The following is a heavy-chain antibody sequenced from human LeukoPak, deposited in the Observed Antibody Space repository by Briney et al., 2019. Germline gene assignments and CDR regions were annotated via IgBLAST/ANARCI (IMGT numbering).Heavy chain of an antibody. CDR2: IYYSGST. Sequence: PSETLSLTCTVSGGSISSYYWSWIRQPPGKGLGWIGYIYYSGSTNYNPSLKSRVTISVATSKSQFSLNLSSVTAADTAVYYCARRAASAGYFDYWGQGTLVTVSS. V-gene: IGHV4-59*08. CDR3: ARRAASAGYFDY. J-gene: IGHJ4*02. D-gene: IGHD6-13*01. CDR1: GGSISSYY.